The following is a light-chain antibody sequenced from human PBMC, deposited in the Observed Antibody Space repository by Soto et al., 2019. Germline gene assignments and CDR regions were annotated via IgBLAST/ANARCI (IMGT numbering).Light chain of an antibody. CDR1: QSLSSTY. J-gene: IGKJ4*01. V-gene: IGKV3-20*01. CDR2: GTS. CDR3: QKYGSLS. Sequence: EIVLTQSPGTLSLSPGDRATLSCRASQSLSSTYLAWYQQKPGQAPRLLIYGTSSRATGIPDRFSGSGSGTDFTLTISRLEPEDFAVYYCQKYGSLSFGGGTKVEIK.